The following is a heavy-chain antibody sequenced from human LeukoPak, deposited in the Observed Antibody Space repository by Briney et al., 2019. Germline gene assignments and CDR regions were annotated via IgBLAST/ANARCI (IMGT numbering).Heavy chain of an antibody. CDR1: GFTFSSYG. V-gene: IGHV3-30*18. D-gene: IGHD2-2*01. J-gene: IGHJ6*02. CDR3: AKDIVVVPAAPRNDYYYYGMDV. Sequence: GESLRLSCAASGFTFSSYGMHWVRQAPGKGLEWVAVISYDGSNKYYADSVKGRFTISRDNSKNTLYLQMNSLRAEDTAVYYCAKDIVVVPAAPRNDYYYYGMDVWGQGTTVTVSS. CDR2: ISYDGSNK.